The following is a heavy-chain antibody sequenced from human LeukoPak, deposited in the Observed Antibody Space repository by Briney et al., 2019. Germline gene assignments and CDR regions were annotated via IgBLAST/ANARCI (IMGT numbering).Heavy chain of an antibody. CDR1: GFTFSSYP. CDR2: ISNSGSNT. V-gene: IGHV3-23*01. CDR3: ATTKSARRYFDY. J-gene: IGHJ4*02. D-gene: IGHD1-1*01. Sequence: PGGSLRLSCTGSGFTFSSYPLSWVRQAPGKGLEWVSAISNSGSNTYYGDSVRGRFTISGDKSKNTLYLQMNTLRAEDTAVYYCATTKSARRYFDYWGQGTLVTVSS.